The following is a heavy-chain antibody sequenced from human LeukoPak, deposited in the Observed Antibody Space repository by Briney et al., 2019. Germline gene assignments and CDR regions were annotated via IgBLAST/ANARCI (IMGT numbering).Heavy chain of an antibody. V-gene: IGHV3-74*01. CDR3: ARDVLR. CDR1: GFTFSTYW. Sequence: QPGGSLRLSCAASGFTFSTYWMHWVRQAPGKGLVWVSHINTDGSSATYADSVKGRFTISRDNAKNTLYLQMDSLRPEDTAVYYCARDVLRRGQGILVTVSS. J-gene: IGHJ4*02. D-gene: IGHD5/OR15-5a*01. CDR2: INTDGSSA.